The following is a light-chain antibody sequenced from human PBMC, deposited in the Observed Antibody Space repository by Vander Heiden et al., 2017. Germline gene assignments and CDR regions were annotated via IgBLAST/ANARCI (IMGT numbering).Light chain of an antibody. CDR2: DVY. CDR1: SCAVGRCYY. J-gene: IGLJ2*01. V-gene: IGLV2-11*01. CDR3: CSYAGSYIVVV. Sequence: HSALTPPRPVSGSPGPSVTISCTGTSCAVGRCYYVSSYQPHPGQPPKLMSYDVYRRPSWAPDRFSGSKSANTATTTISGLQADDEADYYCCSYAGSYIVVVFGGGTKLTVL.